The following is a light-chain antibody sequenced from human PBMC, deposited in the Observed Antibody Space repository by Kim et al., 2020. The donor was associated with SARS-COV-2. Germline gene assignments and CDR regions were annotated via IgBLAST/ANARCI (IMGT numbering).Light chain of an antibody. J-gene: IGLJ3*02. CDR1: SSDVGIYNL. CDR2: EVS. CDR3: CSYAGSSTLGV. V-gene: IGLV2-23*02. Sequence: QSALTQPASVSGSPGQSITISCTGTSSDVGIYNLVSWYQQHPGKAPKLMIYEVSKRPSGVSNRFSGSKSGNTASLTISGLQAEDEADYYCCSYAGSSTLGVFGGGTQLTVL.